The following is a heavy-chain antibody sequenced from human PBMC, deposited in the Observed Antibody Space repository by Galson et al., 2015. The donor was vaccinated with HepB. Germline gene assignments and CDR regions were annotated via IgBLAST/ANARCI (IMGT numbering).Heavy chain of an antibody. CDR2: ISSSSSYT. Sequence: SLRLSCAASGFTFSDYYMSWIRQAPGKGLEWVSYISSSSSYTNYADSVKGRFTISRDNAKNSLYLQMNSLRAEDTAVYYCARDGVGPGVDYWGQGTLVTVSS. J-gene: IGHJ4*02. V-gene: IGHV3-11*06. CDR3: ARDGVGPGVDY. D-gene: IGHD1-26*01. CDR1: GFTFSDYY.